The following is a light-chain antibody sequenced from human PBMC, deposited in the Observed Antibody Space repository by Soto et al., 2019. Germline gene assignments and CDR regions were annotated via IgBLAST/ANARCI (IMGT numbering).Light chain of an antibody. J-gene: IGKJ4*01. CDR1: QSISDT. CDR3: QQANSFPLT. CDR2: AAS. V-gene: IGKV3D-15*01. Sequence: EIVLTQSPGTLSVSPGGRATLPCRASQSISDTLAWYQQKPGQAPGPLIHAASGRAPGIPDRFRGSGSGTDFTLTISSLQPEDFATYYCQQANSFPLTFGGGTKVDIK.